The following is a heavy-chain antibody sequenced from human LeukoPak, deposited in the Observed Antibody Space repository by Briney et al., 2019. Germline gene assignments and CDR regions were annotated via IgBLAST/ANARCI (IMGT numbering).Heavy chain of an antibody. Sequence: PSETLSLTCTVSGGSISGSNYYWGWIRQPPGKGLEWIGGIYYNGNTYYNPSLKSRVTLSVDTSKNQFSLNLRSVTAAGTAVYFCARVSSGWSFDYWGQGTLVTVSS. CDR2: IYYNGNT. CDR1: GGSISGSNYY. D-gene: IGHD6-25*01. J-gene: IGHJ4*02. CDR3: ARVSSGWSFDY. V-gene: IGHV4-39*01.